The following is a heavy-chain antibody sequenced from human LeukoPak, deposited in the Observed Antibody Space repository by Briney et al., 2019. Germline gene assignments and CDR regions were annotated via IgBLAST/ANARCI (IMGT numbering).Heavy chain of an antibody. Sequence: SETLSLTCTVSRGSLTSYHWRWVRQPPGKGLEWIGYIYYTGSTNYNPSLKSRVTISVDTSKNQFSLKLSSVTAADTAVYYCAIESACIDAFVIWLQGTMVTVSS. CDR1: RGSLTSYH. J-gene: IGHJ3*02. CDR3: AIESACIDAFVI. V-gene: IGHV4-59*01. CDR2: IYYTGST.